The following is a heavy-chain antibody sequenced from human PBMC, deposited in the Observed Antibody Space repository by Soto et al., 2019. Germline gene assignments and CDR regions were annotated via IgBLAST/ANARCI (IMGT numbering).Heavy chain of an antibody. V-gene: IGHV4-34*01. CDR2: INHSGST. D-gene: IGHD6-13*01. J-gene: IGHJ4*02. CDR3: ASVERNSSRGYFDY. Sequence: SETLSLTCAVYGGSFSGYYWSWIRQPPGKGLEWIGEINHSGSTNYNPSLKSRVTISVDTSKNQFSLKLSSVTAADTAVYYCASVERNSSRGYFDYWGQGTLVTVSS. CDR1: GGSFSGYY.